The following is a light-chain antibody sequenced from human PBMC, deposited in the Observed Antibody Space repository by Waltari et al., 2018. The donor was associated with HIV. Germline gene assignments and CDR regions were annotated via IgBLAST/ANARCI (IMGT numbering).Light chain of an antibody. Sequence: SYVLTQPPSVSVAPTQTARIACGGNNIGSESVHWYQQKAGQAPVLVVHDDSDRPSGIPERFSGSNSGNTATLTISRVEAGDEADYYCQVWDSSSDRPVFGGGTKLSVL. J-gene: IGLJ3*02. CDR3: QVWDSSSDRPV. V-gene: IGLV3-21*02. CDR2: DDS. CDR1: NIGSES.